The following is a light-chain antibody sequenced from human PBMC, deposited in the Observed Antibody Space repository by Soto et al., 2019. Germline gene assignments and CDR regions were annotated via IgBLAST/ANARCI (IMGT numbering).Light chain of an antibody. CDR1: QGIGSH. V-gene: IGKV1-9*01. CDR2: TAS. Sequence: DIQLTQSPSFLSASVGDRVTSACRASQGIGSHLGWYQQRPGRAPKLLIYTASTLQSGVPSRFSGSGSGTEFTLTITSLQPEDFATYFCQHVSIFLLSFGGGTKVEIK. CDR3: QHVSIFLLS. J-gene: IGKJ4*01.